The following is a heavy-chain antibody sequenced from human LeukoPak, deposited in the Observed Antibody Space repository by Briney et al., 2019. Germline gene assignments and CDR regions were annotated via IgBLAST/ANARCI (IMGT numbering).Heavy chain of an antibody. V-gene: IGHV4-34*01. J-gene: IGHJ6*03. Sequence: SETLSLTCAVYGGSFSGYYWSWIRQPPGKGLEWIGEINHSGSTNHNPSLKSRVTMSVDTSKNQFSLKLSSVTAADTAVYYCAITTDYYGSGSYYSYYYYYYMDVWGKGTTVTVSS. CDR1: GGSFSGYY. CDR3: AITTDYYGSGSYYSYYYYYYMDV. D-gene: IGHD3-10*01. CDR2: INHSGST.